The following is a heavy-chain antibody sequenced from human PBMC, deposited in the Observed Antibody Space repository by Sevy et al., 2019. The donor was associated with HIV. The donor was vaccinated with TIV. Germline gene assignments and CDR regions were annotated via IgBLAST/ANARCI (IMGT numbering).Heavy chain of an antibody. J-gene: IGHJ6*02. D-gene: IGHD3-22*01. CDR1: GGSISSYY. CDR3: ARTGRYYYDSSGYGYYYYGMDV. CDR2: IYYSGST. Sequence: SETLSLTCTVSGGSISSYYWSWIRQPPGKGLEWIGYIYYSGSTNYNPSLKSRVTISVDTSKNQFSLKLSSVTDADTAVYYCARTGRYYYDSSGYGYYYYGMDVWGQGTTVTVSS. V-gene: IGHV4-59*01.